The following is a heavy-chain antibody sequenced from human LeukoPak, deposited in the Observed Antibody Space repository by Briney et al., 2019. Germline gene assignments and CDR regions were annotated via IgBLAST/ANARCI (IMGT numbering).Heavy chain of an antibody. CDR1: GFTFSSYA. J-gene: IGHJ5*02. CDR2: IAYDGGNK. V-gene: IGHV3-30-3*01. Sequence: GGSLRLSCAASGFTFSSYAIHWVRQAPGKGLEWVAVIAYDGGNKYYVDSVKGRFTISRDNSKNTLFLQMNSLRAEDTAVYYCARDSSPWYYYDRSGSNGFDPWDQGTLVTVSS. CDR3: ARDSSPWYYYDRSGSNGFDP. D-gene: IGHD3-22*01.